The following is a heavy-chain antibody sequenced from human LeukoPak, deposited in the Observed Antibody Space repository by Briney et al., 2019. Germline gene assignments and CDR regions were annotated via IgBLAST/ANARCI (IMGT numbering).Heavy chain of an antibody. V-gene: IGHV4-59*01. CDR2: IYYSGRT. D-gene: IGHD1-14*01. CDR3: ARDGNPWNLDV. CDR1: GGSISSYY. Sequence: SETLSLTCTVSGGSISSYYWTWIRQPPGKALDWIGYIYYSGRTSYNPSLKSRVTMSVDTSKNQFSLKLSSVTAADTAVYYCARDGNPWNLDVWGRGTLVTVSS. J-gene: IGHJ2*01.